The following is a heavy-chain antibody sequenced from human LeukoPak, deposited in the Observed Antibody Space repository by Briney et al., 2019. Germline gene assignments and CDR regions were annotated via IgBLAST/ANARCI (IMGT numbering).Heavy chain of an antibody. CDR3: ARRGSSPYYGMDV. V-gene: IGHV4-59*08. CDR2: IYYSEST. J-gene: IGHJ6*02. Sequence: SDTLSLTCTVSGRSISRYYWSWLRQPPGKGLEWIGYIYYSESTNYNPPLKRRVTISVDTSKTQFSLKLSSVAAADTAVYYCARRGSSPYYGMDVWGQGTTVTVSS. D-gene: IGHD3-10*01. CDR1: GRSISRYY.